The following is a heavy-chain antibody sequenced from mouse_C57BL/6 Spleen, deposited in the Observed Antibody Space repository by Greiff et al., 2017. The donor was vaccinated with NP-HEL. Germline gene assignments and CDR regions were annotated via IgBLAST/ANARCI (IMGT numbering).Heavy chain of an antibody. D-gene: IGHD3-3*01. CDR1: GFTFSSYG. CDR2: ISSCGSYT. J-gene: IGHJ4*01. Sequence: EVMLVESGGDLVKPGGSLKLSCAASGFTFSSYGMSWVRQTPDKRLEWVATISSCGSYTYYPDSVKGRFTISRDNAKNTLYLQMSSLKSEDTAMYYCARHRGAMDYWGQGTSVTVSS. CDR3: ARHRGAMDY. V-gene: IGHV5-6*01.